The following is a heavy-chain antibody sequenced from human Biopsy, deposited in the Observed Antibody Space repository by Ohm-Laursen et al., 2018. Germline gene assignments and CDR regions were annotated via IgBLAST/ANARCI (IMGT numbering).Heavy chain of an antibody. D-gene: IGHD2-2*01. V-gene: IGHV4-61*01. CDR3: ARMPHFDY. CDR2: IYYNGSS. J-gene: IGHJ4*02. CDR1: GGSVSSGSHY. Sequence: SDTLSLTCAVSGGSVSSGSHYWSWIRQPPGKGLEWIGFIYYNGSSKYNPSLKSRVTISVDTSKNQFSLKLNSVTAADTAVYYCARMPHFDYWGQGILVTVSS.